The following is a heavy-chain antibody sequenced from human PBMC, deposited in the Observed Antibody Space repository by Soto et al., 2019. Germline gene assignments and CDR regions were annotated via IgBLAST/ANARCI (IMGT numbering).Heavy chain of an antibody. CDR2: INPSGGST. Sequence: ASVKVSCKASGYTFTSYYMHWVRQAPGQGLEWMGIINPSGGSTSYAQKFQGRVTMTRDTSTSTVYMELSSLRSEDTAVYYCARDAKKYYEDIWGSYRPYYFDYWGQGTLVTVSS. J-gene: IGHJ4*02. CDR3: ARDAKKYYEDIWGSYRPYYFDY. D-gene: IGHD3-16*02. V-gene: IGHV1-46*03. CDR1: GYTFTSYY.